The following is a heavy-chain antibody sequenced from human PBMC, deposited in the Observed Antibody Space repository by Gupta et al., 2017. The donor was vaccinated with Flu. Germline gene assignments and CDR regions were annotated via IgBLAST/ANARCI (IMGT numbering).Heavy chain of an antibody. Sequence: QVQLQESGPGLVRPSQTLSLTCTVSGGSINNDNYYWRWIRQPAGKGLEWIGRIHASGSTNYNPSLKSRVTVSVDTSKSQFSLSLKSVTAADTAVYYCARDKGISMARGVRRGNWFDPWGQGTLVTVSS. CDR3: ARDKGISMARGVRRGNWFDP. J-gene: IGHJ5*02. CDR1: GGSINNDNYY. D-gene: IGHD3-10*01. CDR2: IHASGST. V-gene: IGHV4-61*02.